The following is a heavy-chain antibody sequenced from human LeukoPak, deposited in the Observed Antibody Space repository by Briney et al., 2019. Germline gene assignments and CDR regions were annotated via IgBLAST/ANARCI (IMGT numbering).Heavy chain of an antibody. CDR2: IDSKTAGGTT. Sequence: GGSLRLSCAVSGFSFSNVWMSWVRQAPGKGLEWVGRIDSKTAGGTTEYAAPVKGRFIISRDNSQNTLFLQMNSLQTDDTAVYYSTTDASTYCTNGNCYTGGNFDYWGQGTLVTVSS. D-gene: IGHD2-8*01. J-gene: IGHJ4*02. CDR1: GFSFSNVW. CDR3: TTDASTYCTNGNCYTGGNFDY. V-gene: IGHV3-15*04.